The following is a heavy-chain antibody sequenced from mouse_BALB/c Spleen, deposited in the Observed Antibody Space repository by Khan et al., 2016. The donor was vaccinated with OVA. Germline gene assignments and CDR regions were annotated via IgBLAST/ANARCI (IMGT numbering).Heavy chain of an antibody. D-gene: IGHD2-14*01. CDR2: INPRTSYT. CDR3: ARRTTDYAMDY. J-gene: IGHJ4*01. CDR1: GYTFTSNT. Sequence: QVPLKQSGAELARPGASVKMSCQASGYTFTSNTMHWVKQRPGQGLEWIGYINPRTSYTNYNQKFKDKATLTADKSSSTAYKQLSSLTSEDSAVYYCARRTTDYAMDYWGQGTSVTVSS. V-gene: IGHV1-4*01.